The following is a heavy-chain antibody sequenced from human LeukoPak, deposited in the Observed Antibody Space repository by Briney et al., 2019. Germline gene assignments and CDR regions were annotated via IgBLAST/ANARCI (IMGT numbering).Heavy chain of an antibody. J-gene: IGHJ1*01. CDR2: IYYSGST. V-gene: IGHV4-39*01. CDR1: GFTFSIYA. CDR3: ARPVDYYDSSGYPEYFQH. D-gene: IGHD3-22*01. Sequence: PGGSLRLSCAASGFTFSIYAMSWVRQAPGKGLEWIGSIYYSGSTYYNPSLKSRVTISVDTSKNQFSLKLSSVTAADTAVYYCARPVDYYDSSGYPEYFQHWGQGTLVTVSS.